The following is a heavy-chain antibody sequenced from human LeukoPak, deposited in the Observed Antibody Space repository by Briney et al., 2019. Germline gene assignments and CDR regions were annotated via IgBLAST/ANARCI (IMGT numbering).Heavy chain of an antibody. D-gene: IGHD2-8*01. CDR2: ISSSSSYI. J-gene: IGHJ4*02. V-gene: IGHV3-21*01. CDR1: GFTFSSYS. CDR3: ARDHPYCTNGVCSSFDY. Sequence: GVSLRLSCAASGFTFSSYSMNWVRQAPGKGLEGVSSISSSSSYIYYADSVKGRFTISRDNAKDSLYLQMNSLRAEDTAVYYCARDHPYCTNGVCSSFDYWGQGTLVTVSS.